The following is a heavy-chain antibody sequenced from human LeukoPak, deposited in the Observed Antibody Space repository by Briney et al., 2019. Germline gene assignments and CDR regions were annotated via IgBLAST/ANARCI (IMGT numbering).Heavy chain of an antibody. CDR3: ARARGYSYGCYFDS. CDR1: GGSISSNNHY. J-gene: IGHJ4*02. V-gene: IGHV4-39*07. D-gene: IGHD5-18*01. CDR2: IYYSGTT. Sequence: SETLSLTCTVSGGSISSNNHYWGWIRQPPGKGLEWIGSIYYSGTTFYRPSLITRATISLDTSKNQFSLKLNSVTAADTAVYYCARARGYSYGCYFDSWGQGTPVTVSS.